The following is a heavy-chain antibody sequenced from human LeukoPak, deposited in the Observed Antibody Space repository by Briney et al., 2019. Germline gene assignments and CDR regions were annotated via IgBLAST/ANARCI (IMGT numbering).Heavy chain of an antibody. V-gene: IGHV1-46*01. CDR3: AREGPGYSSGGRGAFDI. Sequence: ASVKVSCKASGYTFTGYYMQWVRLAPGQGLEWMRWINPSGGSTSYAQKFQGRVTMTRDMSTSTVYMELSSLRSEDTAVYYCAREGPGYSSGGRGAFDIWGQGTMVTVSS. CDR2: INPSGGST. CDR1: GYTFTGYY. J-gene: IGHJ3*02. D-gene: IGHD6-19*01.